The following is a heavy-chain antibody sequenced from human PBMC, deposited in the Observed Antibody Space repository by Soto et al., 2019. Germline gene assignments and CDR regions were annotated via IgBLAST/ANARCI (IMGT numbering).Heavy chain of an antibody. D-gene: IGHD3-10*01. CDR3: ARRYGLSAFDI. V-gene: IGHV4-59*01. CDR1: GGSLNSYY. CDR2: IHYRGST. J-gene: IGHJ3*02. Sequence: TSETMSLTCTVSGGSLNSYYWTWIRQPPGKGLEWIGYIHYRGSTDYNPSLKSRGTISLDTSKKQFSLNLTYVTAADTAVYYCARRYGLSAFDIWGQGTMVTVS.